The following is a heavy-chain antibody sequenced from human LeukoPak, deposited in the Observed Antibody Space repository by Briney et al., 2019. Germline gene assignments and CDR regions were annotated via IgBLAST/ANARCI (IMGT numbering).Heavy chain of an antibody. Sequence: PSETLSLTCTVSGGSISPHYWTWIRQPPGKGLESIGYIYYTGSTNYSPSLKSRVTISLDTSRSQFSLKLSSVTAADTAVYYCARVPPPLDSFGADSWGQGTLVTVSS. V-gene: IGHV4-59*11. D-gene: IGHD3-10*01. J-gene: IGHJ5*02. CDR3: ARVPPPLDSFGADS. CDR2: IYYTGST. CDR1: GGSISPHY.